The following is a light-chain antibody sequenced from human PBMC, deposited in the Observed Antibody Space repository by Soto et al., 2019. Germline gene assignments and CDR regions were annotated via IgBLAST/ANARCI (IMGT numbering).Light chain of an antibody. Sequence: ETVLTQSPATLSLSPGERATLSCRASQSISNSLAWYQHKPGQAPRLLIYDASNRATGIPARFSGSGSGTDFTLTISLLEAEVFVFYYCQQRSNWPLFGGGTKVEIE. J-gene: IGKJ4*01. CDR1: QSISNS. V-gene: IGKV3-11*01. CDR3: QQRSNWPL. CDR2: DAS.